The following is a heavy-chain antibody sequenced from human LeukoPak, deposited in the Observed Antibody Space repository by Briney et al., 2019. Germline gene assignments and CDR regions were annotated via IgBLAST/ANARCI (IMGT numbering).Heavy chain of an antibody. V-gene: IGHV1-69*13. Sequence: ASVKVSCKASGGTFSSFAISWVRQAPGQGLEWMGGFIPIFGSAKYAQKFQGRVTITAGESTSTAYMELSSLRSEDTAVYYCATVGAGSFDPWGQGTLVTVSS. D-gene: IGHD1-26*01. CDR3: ATVGAGSFDP. J-gene: IGHJ5*02. CDR1: GGTFSSFA. CDR2: FIPIFGSA.